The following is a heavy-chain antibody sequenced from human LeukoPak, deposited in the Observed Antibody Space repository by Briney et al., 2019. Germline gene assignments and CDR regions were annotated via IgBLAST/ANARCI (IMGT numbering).Heavy chain of an antibody. J-gene: IGHJ6*03. Sequence: QSGGSLRLSCAASGFTFSSYAMHWVRQAPGKGLEWVSVIYSGGSTYYADSVKGRFTISRDNSKNTLYLQMNSLRAEDTAVYYCARSPIFGVVITHYYYMDVWGKGTTVTVSS. CDR2: IYSGGST. V-gene: IGHV3-53*01. CDR1: GFTFSSYA. CDR3: ARSPIFGVVITHYYYMDV. D-gene: IGHD3-3*01.